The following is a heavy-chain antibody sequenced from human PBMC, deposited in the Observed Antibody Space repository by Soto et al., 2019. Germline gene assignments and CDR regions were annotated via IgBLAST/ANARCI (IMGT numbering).Heavy chain of an antibody. V-gene: IGHV1-18*04. J-gene: IGHJ6*02. D-gene: IGHD2-15*01. CDR1: GYTFTSYG. CDR2: ISAYNGNT. CDR3: ARVPEYCSGGSCYPLGYYGMDV. Sequence: ASVKVSCKASGYTFTSYGISWVRQAPGQGLEWMGWISAYNGNTNYAQKLQGRVTMTTDTSTSTAYMELRSLRSGDTAVYYCARVPEYCSGGSCYPLGYYGMDVWGQGTTVTVSS.